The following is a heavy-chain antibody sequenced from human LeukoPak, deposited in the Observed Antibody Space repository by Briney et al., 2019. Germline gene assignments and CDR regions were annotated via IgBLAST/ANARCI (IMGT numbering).Heavy chain of an antibody. Sequence: GGSLRLSCAASGFTVSSNYMSWVRQAPGKGLEWVSVIYSGGSTYYADSVKGRFTMSRHNSKNTLYLQMNSLRPDDTAVYYCASSAAGFYGMDVWGQGATVTVSS. CDR1: GFTVSSNY. CDR2: IYSGGST. D-gene: IGHD6-13*01. J-gene: IGHJ6*02. CDR3: ASSAAGFYGMDV. V-gene: IGHV3-53*04.